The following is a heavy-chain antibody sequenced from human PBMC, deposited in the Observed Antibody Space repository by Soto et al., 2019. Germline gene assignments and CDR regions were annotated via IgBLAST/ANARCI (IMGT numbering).Heavy chain of an antibody. CDR2: IWYDGNNK. CDR3: ARGLQSRFDY. CDR1: GFTFSNYG. Sequence: QVQLVESGGGVVQPGGSLRLSCAAAGFTFSNYGMHWVRQAPGKGLEWVAVIWYDGNNKYYADSVKGRFTISRDNSNNTLYVQMTSLRADDTDVYYCARGLQSRFDYWGQGTLVTVSS. J-gene: IGHJ4*02. V-gene: IGHV3-33*01.